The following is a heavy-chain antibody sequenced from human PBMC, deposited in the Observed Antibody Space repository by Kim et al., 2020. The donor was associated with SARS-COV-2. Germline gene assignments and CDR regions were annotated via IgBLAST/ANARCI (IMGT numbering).Heavy chain of an antibody. D-gene: IGHD6-25*01. CDR2: PIFGTA. Sequence: PIFGTANYAQKFQGRVTITADESTSTAYMELSSLRSEDTAVYYCARGAASWGQGTLVTVSS. CDR3: ARGAAS. V-gene: IGHV1-69*01. J-gene: IGHJ4*02.